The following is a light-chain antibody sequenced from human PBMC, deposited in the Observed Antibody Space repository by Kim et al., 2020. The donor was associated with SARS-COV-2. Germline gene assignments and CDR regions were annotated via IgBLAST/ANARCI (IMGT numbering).Light chain of an antibody. CDR2: GTS. CDR3: QQYDSIPHT. CDR1: RVVSTRS. V-gene: IGKV3-20*01. Sequence: LPQGKGAPPSGRARRVVSTRSLAWCQQRPAQAPRLLLDGTSNRATGITDRFSGCGSGTDFTLTISRLEHEDFAVYFCQQYDSIPHTFGQGTKLEIK. J-gene: IGKJ2*01.